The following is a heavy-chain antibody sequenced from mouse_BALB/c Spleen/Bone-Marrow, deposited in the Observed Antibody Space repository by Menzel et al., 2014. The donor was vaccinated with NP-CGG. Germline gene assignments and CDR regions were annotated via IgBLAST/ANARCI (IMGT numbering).Heavy chain of an antibody. CDR3: AGYDEAWFAY. CDR2: ISYDGSN. D-gene: IGHD2-14*01. V-gene: IGHV3-6*02. Sequence: ESGPGLVKPSQSLSLTCPVTGYSITSGYYWNWIRQFPGNKLEWMGYISYDGSNNYNPSLRNRISITRDTSKNQFFLKLNSVTTEDTATYYCAGYDEAWFAYWGQGTLVTVSA. J-gene: IGHJ3*01. CDR1: GYSITSGYY.